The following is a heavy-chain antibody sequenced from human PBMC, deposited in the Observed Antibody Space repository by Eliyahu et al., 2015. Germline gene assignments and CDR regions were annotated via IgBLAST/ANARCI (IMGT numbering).Heavy chain of an antibody. Sequence: EVQLVESGGGLVQPGGSLXLSCAASGFXFSSYXXPWVRQAPGKGLVGVXRINSDGSSTSYADSVKGRFTISRDNAKNTLYLQMNSLRAEDTAVYYCARSYYYGSGLLYYYYGMDVWGQGTTVTVSS. D-gene: IGHD3-10*01. V-gene: IGHV3-74*01. CDR1: GFXFSSYX. CDR3: ARSYYYGSGLLYYYYGMDV. CDR2: INSDGSST. J-gene: IGHJ6*02.